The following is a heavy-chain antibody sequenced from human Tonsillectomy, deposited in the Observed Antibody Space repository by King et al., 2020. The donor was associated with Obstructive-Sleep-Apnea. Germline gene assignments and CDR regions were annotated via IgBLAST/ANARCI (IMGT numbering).Heavy chain of an antibody. Sequence: QLVQSGAEVKKPGSAVKVSCKASGGSLSNYAVSWVRQAPGQGLEWMGGIIPLFGIANYAQSFQDRVTITADESTSTAYLELSSLRSGDTAIYYCARAGTVTHNHHFGMDVWGQGTTVTVS. CDR2: IIPLFGIA. V-gene: IGHV1-69*01. CDR1: GGSLSNYA. J-gene: IGHJ6*02. D-gene: IGHD4-17*01. CDR3: ARAGTVTHNHHFGMDV.